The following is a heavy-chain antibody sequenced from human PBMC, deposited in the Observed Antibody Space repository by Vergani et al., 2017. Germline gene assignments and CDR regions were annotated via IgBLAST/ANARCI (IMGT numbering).Heavy chain of an antibody. J-gene: IGHJ4*02. CDR3: AKDYSGWYYSDSSGYSLDY. Sequence: EVQLLESGGGLVQPGGSLRLSCEASGFTFSSYAMSWVRQAPGKGLEWVSAISGSGGRTYYADSVKGRFTISRDNSKNTLYLQMNSLRAEDTAVYYCAKDYSGWYYSDSSGYSLDYWGQGTLVTVSS. CDR1: GFTFSSYA. CDR2: ISGSGGRT. D-gene: IGHD3-22*01. V-gene: IGHV3-23*01.